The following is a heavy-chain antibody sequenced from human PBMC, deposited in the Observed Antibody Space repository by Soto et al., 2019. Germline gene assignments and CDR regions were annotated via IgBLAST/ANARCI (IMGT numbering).Heavy chain of an antibody. V-gene: IGHV1-3*01. Sequence: ASVKVSCKASGYTFTSYAMHWVRQAPGRRLEWMGWINAGNGNTKYSQKFQGRVTITRDTSASTAYMELSSLRSEDTAVYYCARDRLWYYDSSGYYYPQDWFDPWGQGTLVTVSS. CDR3: ARDRLWYYDSSGYYYPQDWFDP. D-gene: IGHD3-22*01. J-gene: IGHJ5*02. CDR1: GYTFTSYA. CDR2: INAGNGNT.